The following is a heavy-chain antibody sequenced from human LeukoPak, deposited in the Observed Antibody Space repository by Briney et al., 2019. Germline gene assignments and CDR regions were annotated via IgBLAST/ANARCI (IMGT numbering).Heavy chain of an antibody. D-gene: IGHD4-17*01. Sequence: GGSLRLSCAASGFTFSSYSMNWVRQAPGKGLEWVSSISSSSSSYIYYADSVKGRFTISRDNAKNSLYLQMNSLRAEDTAVYYCARGVHGDYSSDYWGQGTLVTVSS. CDR1: GFTFSSYS. CDR3: ARGVHGDYSSDY. J-gene: IGHJ4*02. V-gene: IGHV3-21*01. CDR2: ISSSSSSYI.